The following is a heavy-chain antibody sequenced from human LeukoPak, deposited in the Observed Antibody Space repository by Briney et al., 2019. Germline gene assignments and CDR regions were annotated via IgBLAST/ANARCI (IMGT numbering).Heavy chain of an antibody. V-gene: IGHV4-39*01. Sequence: ASETLSLTCTVSGGSISSSSFFWGWIRHPPGKGLEWLGIIYYSGTTYYNPSLKSRLTISVDTSKNQFSLKLSSVTAADTAVYYCARRGLYGSSPFDPWGRGTLVTVSS. CDR1: GGSISSSSFF. CDR2: IYYSGTT. J-gene: IGHJ5*02. CDR3: ARRGLYGSSPFDP. D-gene: IGHD2-2*01.